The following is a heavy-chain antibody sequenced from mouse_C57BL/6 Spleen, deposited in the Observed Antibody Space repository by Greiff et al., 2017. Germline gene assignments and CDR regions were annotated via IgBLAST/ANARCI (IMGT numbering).Heavy chain of an antibody. CDR1: GFTFTDYY. CDR2: IRNKANGYTT. Sequence: DVHLVESGGGLVQPGGSLSLSCAASGFTFTDYYMSWVRQPPGKALEWLGFIRNKANGYTTEYSASVKGRFTISRDNSQSILYLQMNALRAEDSATYYCARSRDVWFAYWGQGTLVTVSA. CDR3: ARSRDVWFAY. J-gene: IGHJ3*01. V-gene: IGHV7-3*01.